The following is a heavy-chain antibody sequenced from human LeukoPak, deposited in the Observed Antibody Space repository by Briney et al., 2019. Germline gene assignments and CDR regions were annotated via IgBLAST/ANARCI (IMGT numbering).Heavy chain of an antibody. Sequence: GASVKVSCKASGYTFTSYYMHWVRQAPGQGLEWMGIINPSGGSTSYAQKFHGRVTMTRDTSTSTVYMELSSLRSEDTAVYYCARDQSGTYYDILTGYYLDDYYYYYGMDVWGQGTTVTVSS. CDR2: INPSGGST. CDR3: ARDQSGTYYDILTGYYLDDYYYYYGMDV. D-gene: IGHD3-9*01. CDR1: GYTFTSYY. V-gene: IGHV1-46*01. J-gene: IGHJ6*02.